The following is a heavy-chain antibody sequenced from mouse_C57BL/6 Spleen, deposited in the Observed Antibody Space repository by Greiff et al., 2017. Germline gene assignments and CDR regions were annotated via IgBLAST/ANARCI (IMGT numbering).Heavy chain of an antibody. J-gene: IGHJ2*01. Sequence: EVQLQQSGTVLARPGASVKMSCKTSGYTFTSYWMHWVKQRPGQGLEWIGAIYPGNSDTSYNQKFKGKAKLTAATSASTAYMELSSLTNEDSAVYYCTIWYCGSLDYWGQGTTLTVSS. V-gene: IGHV1-5*01. CDR2: IYPGNSDT. D-gene: IGHD1-1*01. CDR3: TIWYCGSLDY. CDR1: GYTFTSYW.